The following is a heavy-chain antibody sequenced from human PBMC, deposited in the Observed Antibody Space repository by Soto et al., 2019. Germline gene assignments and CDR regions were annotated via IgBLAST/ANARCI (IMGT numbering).Heavy chain of an antibody. CDR2: IHGGDSNT. D-gene: IGHD6-19*01. CDR1: GYIFTIYC. Sequence: GESLKISCKGSGYIFTIYCIGWVLQMPGKGLEWMGIIHGGDSNTRYSPSFEGQVTISTDKSISTAYLQWSSLKASDTAMYYCARRGTYSSGWDYWGQGALVTVSS. V-gene: IGHV5-51*01. CDR3: ARRGTYSSGWDY. J-gene: IGHJ4*02.